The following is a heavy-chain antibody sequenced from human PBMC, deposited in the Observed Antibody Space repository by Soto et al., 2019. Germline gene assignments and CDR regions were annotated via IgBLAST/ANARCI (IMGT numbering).Heavy chain of an antibody. CDR3: ARDYDILTSSWFDP. D-gene: IGHD3-9*01. J-gene: IGHJ5*02. CDR1: GYTFTSYG. Sequence: ASVKVSCKASGYTFTSYGISWVRQAPGQGLEWMGWISAYNGNTNYAQKLQGRVTMTTDTSTSTAYMELRSLRSDDTAVYYCARDYDILTSSWFDPWGQGTLVTVSS. V-gene: IGHV1-18*01. CDR2: ISAYNGNT.